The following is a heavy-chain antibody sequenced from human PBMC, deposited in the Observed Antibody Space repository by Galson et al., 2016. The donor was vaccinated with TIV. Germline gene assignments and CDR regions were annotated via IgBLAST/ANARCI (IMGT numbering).Heavy chain of an antibody. CDR2: LSLSGAYT. CDR3: AKVGKSGDYSWDAFDV. Sequence: SLRLSCAASGFSFRNYVMSWVRLAPGKGLEWVSSLSLSGAYTYYADSVKGRFTISRDNSKYTLCLQLNSLRAEDTAIYFCAKVGKSGDYSWDAFDVWGQGTVVTVSS. CDR1: GFSFRNYV. D-gene: IGHD1-26*01. V-gene: IGHV3-23*01. J-gene: IGHJ3*01.